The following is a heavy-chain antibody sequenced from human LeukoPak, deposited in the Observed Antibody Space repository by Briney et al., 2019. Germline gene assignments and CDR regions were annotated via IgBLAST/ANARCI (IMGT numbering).Heavy chain of an antibody. CDR3: ARLRYTYGKNFDY. V-gene: IGHV3-7*01. D-gene: IGHD5-18*01. CDR1: GFTFRAYW. CDR2: INQEGSEK. Sequence: GGSLRLSCAASGFTFRAYWMSWVRQAPGKGLEWEANINQEGSEKDYVDSVKGRFTISRDNAKNSLYLQMNTLRAEDTAVYFCARLRYTYGKNFDYWGQGALVTVSS. J-gene: IGHJ4*02.